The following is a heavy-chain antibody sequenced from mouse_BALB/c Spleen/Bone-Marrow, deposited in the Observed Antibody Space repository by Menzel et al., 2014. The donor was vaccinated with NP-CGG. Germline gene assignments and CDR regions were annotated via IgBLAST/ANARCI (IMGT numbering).Heavy chain of an antibody. CDR3: GRPYGNYGAMDY. V-gene: IGHV1-37*01. J-gene: IGHJ4*01. CDR1: GYSFSDYF. D-gene: IGHD2-1*01. CDR2: IYPYNGDT. Sequence: EGQPPPSGPELGKPGASGEISFKASGYSFSDYFINWVKQSHGKSLEWIGRIYPYNGDTLYNQKFKGKATLTVDKSSSTAHMELLSLTSEDSAVYYCGRPYGNYGAMDYWGQGTSVTVSS.